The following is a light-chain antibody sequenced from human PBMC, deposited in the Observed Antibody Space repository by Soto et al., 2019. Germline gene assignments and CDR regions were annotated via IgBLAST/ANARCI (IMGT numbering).Light chain of an antibody. Sequence: QSVLTKPRSVYGSPGQSVTISCTGTSSDIGGYNYVSWYQQHPGKAPKLMICDVSNRPSGVSNRFSGSKSGNTASLTISGLQAEDEADYYCSSYTSSSTLEVFGTGTKVTVL. CDR1: SSDIGGYNY. J-gene: IGLJ1*01. CDR2: DVS. V-gene: IGLV2-14*03. CDR3: SSYTSSSTLEV.